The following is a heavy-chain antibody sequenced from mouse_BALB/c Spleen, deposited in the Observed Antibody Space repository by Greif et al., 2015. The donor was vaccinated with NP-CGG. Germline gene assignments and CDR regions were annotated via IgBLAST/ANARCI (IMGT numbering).Heavy chain of an antibody. D-gene: IGHD2-4*01. CDR2: IDPENGNT. CDR1: GFNIKDYY. J-gene: IGHJ3*01. CDR3: ARIGSYYDYSTWFAY. V-gene: IGHV14-1*02. Sequence: EVKLVESGAELVRPGALVKLSCKASGFNIKDYYMHWVKQRPEQGLEWIGWIDPENGNTIYDPKFQGKASITADTSSNTAYLQLSSLTSEDTAVYYCARIGSYYDYSTWFAYWGQGTLVTVSA.